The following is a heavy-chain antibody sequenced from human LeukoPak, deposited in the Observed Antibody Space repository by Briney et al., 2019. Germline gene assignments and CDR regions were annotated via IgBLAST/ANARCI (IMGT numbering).Heavy chain of an antibody. Sequence: GGSLRLSCAASGFTFSSYGMHWVRQAPGKGLEWVANIKQDGSEEYYVDSVKGRFTISRDNAKNSLYLQMNSLRAEDTAVYYCARGYYYDSSAYYLDYWGQGTLVTVSS. CDR1: GFTFSSYG. J-gene: IGHJ4*02. CDR3: ARGYYYDSSAYYLDY. V-gene: IGHV3-7*01. CDR2: IKQDGSEE. D-gene: IGHD3-22*01.